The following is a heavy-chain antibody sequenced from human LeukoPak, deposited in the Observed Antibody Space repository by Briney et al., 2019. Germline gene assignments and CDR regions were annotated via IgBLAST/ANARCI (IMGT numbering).Heavy chain of an antibody. Sequence: SETVSLTCAVYGGSFSGYYWSWIRQPPGKGLEWIGEINHSGSTNYNPSLKSRVTISVDTSKNQFSLKLSSVTAADTAVYYCARGGRYFEVGSYYWGQGTLVTVSS. J-gene: IGHJ4*02. D-gene: IGHD3-9*01. CDR3: ARGGRYFEVGSYY. CDR2: INHSGST. V-gene: IGHV4-34*01. CDR1: GGSFSGYY.